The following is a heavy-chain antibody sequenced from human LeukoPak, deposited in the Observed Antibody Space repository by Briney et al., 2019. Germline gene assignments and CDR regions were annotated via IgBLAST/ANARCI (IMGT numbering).Heavy chain of an antibody. V-gene: IGHV4-34*01. CDR1: GGSFSGYY. D-gene: IGHD5-18*01. CDR3: ARVLFGREYSYGSWLERNDY. J-gene: IGHJ4*02. Sequence: PSETLSLTCAVYGGSFSGYYWSWIRQPPGKGLEWIGEINHSGSTNYNPSLKSRVTISVDTSKNQFSLKLSSVTAADTAVYYCARVLFGREYSYGSWLERNDYWGQGTLVTVSS. CDR2: INHSGST.